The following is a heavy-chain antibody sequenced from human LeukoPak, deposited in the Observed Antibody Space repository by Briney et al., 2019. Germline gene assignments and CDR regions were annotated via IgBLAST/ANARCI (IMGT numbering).Heavy chain of an antibody. V-gene: IGHV3-48*01. J-gene: IGHJ3*02. CDR1: GFTFRSYS. D-gene: IGHD2-21*01. CDR3: ARDYSQFSAFDI. CDR2: IRNSGSPI. Sequence: HPGGSLRLSCTGSGFTFRSYSMNWVRQAPGKGLEWVAYIRNSGSPIFYSDSVKGRFTISRDNDKKSLYLQMNSLRAEDTAVYYCARDYSQFSAFDIWGQGTMVTVSS.